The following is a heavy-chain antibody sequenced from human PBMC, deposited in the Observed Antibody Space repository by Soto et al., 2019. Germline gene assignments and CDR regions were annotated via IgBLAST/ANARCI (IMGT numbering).Heavy chain of an antibody. CDR1: GGSVSSGSYY. J-gene: IGHJ4*02. D-gene: IGHD3-22*01. V-gene: IGHV4-61*01. Sequence: SETLSLTCTVSGGSVSSGSYYWSWIRQPPGKGLEWIGYIYYSGSTNYNPSPKSRVTISVDTSKNQFSLKLSSVTAADTAVYYCARDSSGYSFDYWGQGTLVTVSS. CDR2: IYYSGST. CDR3: ARDSSGYSFDY.